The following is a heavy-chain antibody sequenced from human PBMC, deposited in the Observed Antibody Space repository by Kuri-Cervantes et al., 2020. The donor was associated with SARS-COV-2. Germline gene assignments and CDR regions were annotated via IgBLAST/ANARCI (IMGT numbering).Heavy chain of an antibody. Sequence: SETLSLTCTVSGGSISSGDYYWSWIRQPPGKGLEWIGYIYYSGSTYYNPSLKSRVTISVDTSKNQFSLKLSSVTAADTAVYYCARALGYSNPSDAFDIWGQGTMVTVSS. J-gene: IGHJ3*02. CDR1: GGSISSGDYY. V-gene: IGHV4-30-4*08. CDR2: IYYSGST. CDR3: ARALGYSNPSDAFDI. D-gene: IGHD6-13*01.